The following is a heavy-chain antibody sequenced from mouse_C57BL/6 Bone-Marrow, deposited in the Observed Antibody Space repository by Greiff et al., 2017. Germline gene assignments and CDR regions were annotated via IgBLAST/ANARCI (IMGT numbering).Heavy chain of an antibody. J-gene: IGHJ4*01. Sequence: EVMLVESGGGLVKPGGSLKLSCAASGFTFSSYTMSWVRQTPEKRLEWVATISGGGGNTYYPDSVKGRFTISRDNAKNTLYLHMSSLRSEDAALYYCGRQLYSLDYWGQGTSVTVSS. CDR3: GRQLYSLDY. CDR2: ISGGGGNT. V-gene: IGHV5-9*01. D-gene: IGHD2-1*01. CDR1: GFTFSSYT.